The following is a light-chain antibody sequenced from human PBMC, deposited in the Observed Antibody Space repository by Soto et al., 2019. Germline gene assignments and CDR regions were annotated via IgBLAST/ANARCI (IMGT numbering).Light chain of an antibody. J-gene: IGKJ4*01. CDR3: QQRRNWPLT. Sequence: EIVLTQSPATLSLSPGERATLSCRASQSVSSILAWYQQKPGQTPRLLIYDASNRATGIPVRFSGSGSGPDFTLTISSLEPEDFAVYYCQQRRNWPLTFGGGTKVEIK. CDR1: QSVSSI. CDR2: DAS. V-gene: IGKV3-11*01.